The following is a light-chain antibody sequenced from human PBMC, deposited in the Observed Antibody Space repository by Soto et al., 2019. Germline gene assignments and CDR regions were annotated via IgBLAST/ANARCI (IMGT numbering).Light chain of an antibody. J-gene: IGKJ4*01. CDR1: QSISTY. Sequence: DIPMTQSPYSLSASVGDTVTITCRASQSISTYLNWYQQKPGKAPELLIYAASSLQSGVPLRFTVRGTRTDFTLTIISLQPEDFASYYCEQSYTTPLTFGGGTKVEIK. CDR2: AAS. CDR3: EQSYTTPLT. V-gene: IGKV1-39*01.